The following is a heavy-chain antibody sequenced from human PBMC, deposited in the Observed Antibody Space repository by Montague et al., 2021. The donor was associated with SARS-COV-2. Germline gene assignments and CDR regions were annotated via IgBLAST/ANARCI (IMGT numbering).Heavy chain of an antibody. D-gene: IGHD3-10*01. V-gene: IGHV4-39*01. Sequence: SETLSLTCTVSGGSISSSSYFWGWIRQPPGKGLEWIGSIYYSGSTYYNPSLKSRFTISRDNAKNTLYLQMNSLRAEDTAVYYCASLTMVRGVSPFYFDYWGQGTLVTVSS. J-gene: IGHJ4*02. CDR1: GGSISSSSYF. CDR2: IYYSGST. CDR3: ASLTMVRGVSPFYFDY.